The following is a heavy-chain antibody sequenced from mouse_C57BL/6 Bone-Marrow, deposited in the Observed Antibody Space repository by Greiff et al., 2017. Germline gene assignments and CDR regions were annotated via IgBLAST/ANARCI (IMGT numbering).Heavy chain of an antibody. Sequence: VQLQQSGASVKISCKASGYAFSSYWMNWVKQRPGKGLEWIGQIYPGDGDTNYNGKFKGKATLTADKSSSTAYMQLSSLTSEDSAVYFCAYAMDYWGQGTSVTVSS. CDR3: AYAMDY. CDR1: GYAFSSYW. V-gene: IGHV1-80*01. J-gene: IGHJ4*01. CDR2: IYPGDGDT.